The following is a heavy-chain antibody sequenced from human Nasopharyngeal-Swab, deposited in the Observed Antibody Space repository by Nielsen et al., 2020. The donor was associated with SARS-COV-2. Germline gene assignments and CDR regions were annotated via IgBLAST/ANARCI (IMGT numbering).Heavy chain of an antibody. CDR1: GGSISSGGYY. CDR2: IYYSGST. V-gene: IGHV4-31*03. J-gene: IGHJ5*02. CDR3: ARRSYSSSWYGGGLDP. Sequence: SETLSLTCTVSGGSISSGGYYWSWIRQHPGKGLEWIGYIYYSGSTYYNPPLKSRVTISVDTSKNQFSLKLSSVTAADTAVYYCARRSYSSSWYGGGLDPWGQGTLVTVSS. D-gene: IGHD6-13*01.